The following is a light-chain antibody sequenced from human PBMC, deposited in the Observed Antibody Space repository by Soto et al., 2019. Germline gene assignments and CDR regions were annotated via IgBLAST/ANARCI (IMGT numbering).Light chain of an antibody. CDR1: QSVRSS. CDR2: DAS. J-gene: IGKJ5*01. V-gene: IGKV3-15*01. CDR3: QQRSNWPIT. Sequence: VMTQSPGTLSVSPGERSTLFCRASQSVRSSLAWYQQKPGQAPRLFIYDASTRATGIPARFSGSGSGTEFTLTISSLQSEEFAVYYCQQRSNWPITVGQGTRLEIK.